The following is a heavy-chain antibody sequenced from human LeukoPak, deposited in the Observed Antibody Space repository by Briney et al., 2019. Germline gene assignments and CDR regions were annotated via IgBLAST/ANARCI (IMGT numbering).Heavy chain of an antibody. V-gene: IGHV1-18*01. J-gene: IGHJ3*02. D-gene: IGHD2-21*01. CDR3: ARDCGNCGGAPDDTFDI. CDR2: MSAYTGNT. Sequence: ASVKVSCKASGYTFTTYGISWVRQAPGQGLEWMGWMSAYTGNTNYAQKVQGRVTTTTDTSTSTAYMELRSLRSDDTAVYYCARDCGNCGGAPDDTFDIWGQGTMVTVSS. CDR1: GYTFTTYG.